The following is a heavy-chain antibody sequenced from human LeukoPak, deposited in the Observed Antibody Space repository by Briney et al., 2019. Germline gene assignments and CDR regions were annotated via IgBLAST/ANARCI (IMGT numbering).Heavy chain of an antibody. V-gene: IGHV1-69*13. Sequence: SVKVSCKASGGTFSSYAISWVRQAPGQGLEWMGGIIPIFGTANYAQKFQGRVTITADESTSTAYMELSSLRSEDTAVFYCAREGPGYCSGGSCHYYYYGMDVWGQGTTVTVSS. J-gene: IGHJ6*02. D-gene: IGHD2-15*01. CDR1: GGTFSSYA. CDR2: IIPIFGTA. CDR3: AREGPGYCSGGSCHYYYYGMDV.